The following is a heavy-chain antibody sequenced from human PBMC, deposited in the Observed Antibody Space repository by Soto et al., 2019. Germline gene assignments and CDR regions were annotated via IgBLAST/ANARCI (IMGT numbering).Heavy chain of an antibody. V-gene: IGHV4-34*01. CDR1: GGSFSGYY. J-gene: IGHJ6*02. Sequence: QVQLQQWGAGLLKPSETLSLTCAVYGGSFSGYYWSWIRQPPGKGLEWIGEINHSGSTNYNPSLKSRVTISVDTSKNQFSLKLSSVTAADTAVYYCARGYGSGSYYNYYYYYGMDVWGQGTTVTVSS. CDR3: ARGYGSGSYYNYYYYYGMDV. D-gene: IGHD3-10*01. CDR2: INHSGST.